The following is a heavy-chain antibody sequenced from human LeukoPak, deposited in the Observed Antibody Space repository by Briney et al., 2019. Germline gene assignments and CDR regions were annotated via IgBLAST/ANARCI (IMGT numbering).Heavy chain of an antibody. CDR1: GYTFTSYY. CDR3: ARGQIVVVPPQLNVDY. CDR2: INPSGGST. Sequence: ASVKVSCKASGYTFTSYYMHWVRQAPGQGLEWMGIINPSGGSTSYAQKFQGRVTMTRDTSTSTVYMELSSLRSEDTAVYYCARGQIVVVPPQLNVDYWGQGPLVTVSS. D-gene: IGHD2-2*01. V-gene: IGHV1-46*01. J-gene: IGHJ4*02.